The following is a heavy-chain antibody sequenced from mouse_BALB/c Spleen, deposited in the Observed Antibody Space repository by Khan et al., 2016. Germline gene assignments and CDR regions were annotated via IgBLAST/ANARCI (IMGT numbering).Heavy chain of an antibody. CDR1: GYTFTNYG. V-gene: IGHV9-3-1*01. CDR2: INTYTGEP. D-gene: IGHD2-1*01. Sequence: QIQLVQSGPELKKPGETVKISCKTSGYTFTNYGMNWVKQAPGKGLKWMGWINTYTGEPAYADDFKGRFVLSLETSARTAFLLINNLKNEDTATYFCARYGNYYAMDYWGQGTSVTVSS. CDR3: ARYGNYYAMDY. J-gene: IGHJ4*01.